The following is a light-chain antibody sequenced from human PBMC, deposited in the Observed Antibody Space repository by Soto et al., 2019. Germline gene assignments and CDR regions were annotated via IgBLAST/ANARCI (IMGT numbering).Light chain of an antibody. J-gene: IGKJ2*01. CDR1: QSVGSN. Sequence: EIVMTQSPATLSVSPGERVTLACRASQSVGSNLAWYQQRPGQAPRLLIYGASTMATGVPARFSGSGSGTEFTLTISSLQSEDFAVYYCQQYSSWPPFTFGQGTKLEIK. V-gene: IGKV3-15*01. CDR2: GAS. CDR3: QQYSSWPPFT.